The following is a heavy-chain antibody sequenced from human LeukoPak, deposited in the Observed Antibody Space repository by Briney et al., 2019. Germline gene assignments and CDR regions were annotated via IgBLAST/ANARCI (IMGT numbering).Heavy chain of an antibody. CDR1: GFTFSSYS. J-gene: IGHJ4*02. V-gene: IGHV3-21*01. CDR3: ARSSFRGARGYPDY. Sequence: PGGSLRLSCAASGFTFSSYSLNWVRQAPGKGLEWVSSISSSSSYIYYADSVKGRFTISRDNAKNSLYLQMNSLRAEDTAVYYCARSSFRGARGYPDYWGQGTLVTVSS. CDR2: ISSSSSYI. D-gene: IGHD3-10*01.